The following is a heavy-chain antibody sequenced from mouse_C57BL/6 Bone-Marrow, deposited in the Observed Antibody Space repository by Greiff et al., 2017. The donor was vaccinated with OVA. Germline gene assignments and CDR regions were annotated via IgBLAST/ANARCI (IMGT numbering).Heavy chain of an antibody. CDR2: INPYNGGT. J-gene: IGHJ2*01. CDR3: ARFTTVVD. Sequence: VQPQQSGPVLVKPGASVKMSCKASGYTFTDYYMNWVKQSHGKSLEWIGVINPYNGGTSYNQKFKGKATLTVDKSSSTAYMELNSLTSEDSAVYYCARFTTVVDWGKGTTLTVSS. D-gene: IGHD1-1*01. CDR1: GYTFTDYY. V-gene: IGHV1-19*01.